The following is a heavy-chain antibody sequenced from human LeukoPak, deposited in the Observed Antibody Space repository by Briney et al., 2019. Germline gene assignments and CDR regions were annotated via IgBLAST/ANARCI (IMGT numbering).Heavy chain of an antibody. CDR1: VGTFSSYA. J-gene: IGHJ5*02. CDR3: VREVWGSYRPNWFDP. CDR2: IIPIFGTA. D-gene: IGHD3-16*02. Sequence: ASVKVSCKASVGTFSSYAISWVRQAPGQGLEWMGGIIPIFGTANYAQKFQGRVTITTDESTSTDYMELSSLRSEGTAVYDFVREVWGSYRPNWFDPWGQGNLVTVSS. V-gene: IGHV1-69*05.